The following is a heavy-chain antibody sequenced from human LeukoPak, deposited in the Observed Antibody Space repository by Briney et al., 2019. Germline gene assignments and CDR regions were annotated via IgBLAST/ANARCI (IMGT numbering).Heavy chain of an antibody. J-gene: IGHJ4*02. CDR2: ISGSGGST. Sequence: GGSLRLSCAASGFTFSSYAMSWVRQAPGKGLEWVSAISGSGGSTYYADSVKGRFTISRDNSKNTLYLQMNSLGAEDTAVYYCAKDDAIAAADTRGHCYWGQGTLVTVS. CDR3: AKDDAIAAADTRGHCY. CDR1: GFTFSSYA. D-gene: IGHD6-13*01. V-gene: IGHV3-23*01.